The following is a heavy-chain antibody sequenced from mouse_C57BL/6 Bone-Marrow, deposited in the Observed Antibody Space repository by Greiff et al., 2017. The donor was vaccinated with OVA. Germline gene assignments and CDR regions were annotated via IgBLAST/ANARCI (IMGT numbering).Heavy chain of an antibody. CDR1: GFNIKDYY. J-gene: IGHJ3*01. V-gene: IGHV14-1*01. CDR2: IDPEDGDT. CDR3: TTSYFHCYGSSYRFAY. Sequence: EVKLVESGAELVRPGASVKLSCTASGFNIKDYYMHWVKQRPEQGLEWIGRIDPEDGDTEYAPKFQGKATMTADTSSNTAYLQLSSLTSEDTAVYYCTTSYFHCYGSSYRFAYWGQGTLVTVSA. D-gene: IGHD1-1*01.